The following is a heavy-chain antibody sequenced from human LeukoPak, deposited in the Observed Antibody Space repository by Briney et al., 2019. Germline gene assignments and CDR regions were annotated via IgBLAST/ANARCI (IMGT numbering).Heavy chain of an antibody. CDR1: GGSITSYY. V-gene: IGHV4-59*01. J-gene: IGHJ4*02. CDR3: ARVNHEAAGSGWYSD. D-gene: IGHD6-13*01. Sequence: SETLSLTCTVSGGSITSYYWSWIRQPPGKGLEWIGYIYYSGNTNYNPSLKSRVTISVDTSKNQFSLKLSSVTAVDTAVYYCARVNHEAAGSGWYSDWGQGTLVSVSS. CDR2: IYYSGNT.